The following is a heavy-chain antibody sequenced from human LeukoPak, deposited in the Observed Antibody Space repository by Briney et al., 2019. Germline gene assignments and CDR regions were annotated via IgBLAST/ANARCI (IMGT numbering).Heavy chain of an antibody. CDR3: ARDFYYYDSSGPARNNWFDP. CDR1: GYTFTIYA. CDR2: INTNTGNP. V-gene: IGHV7-4-1*02. J-gene: IGHJ5*02. Sequence: ASVTVSFTASGYTFTIYAMNWVRQAPGQGLEWMGWINTNTGNPTYAQGFTGRFVFSLDTSVSTAYLQISSLKAEDTAVYYCARDFYYYDSSGPARNNWFDPWGQGTLVTVSS. D-gene: IGHD3-22*01.